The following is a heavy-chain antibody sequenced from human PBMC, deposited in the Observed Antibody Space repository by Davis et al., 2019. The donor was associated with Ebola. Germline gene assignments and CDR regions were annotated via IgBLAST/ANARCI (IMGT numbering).Heavy chain of an antibody. Sequence: MPSETLSLTCTVSGGSISSYYWTWIRQPPGKGLEWIAYMYYSGGANYNPSLKSRVTISIDTSKNQFSLKLSSVTAADTAVYYCARGDYYDSSAYFIDAFDIWGQGTMVTVSS. V-gene: IGHV4-59*01. J-gene: IGHJ3*02. CDR3: ARGDYYDSSAYFIDAFDI. CDR1: GGSISSYY. D-gene: IGHD3-22*01. CDR2: MYYSGGA.